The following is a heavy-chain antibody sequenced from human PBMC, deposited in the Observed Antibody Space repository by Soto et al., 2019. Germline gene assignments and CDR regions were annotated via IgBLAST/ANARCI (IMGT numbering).Heavy chain of an antibody. D-gene: IGHD6-13*01. V-gene: IGHV1-8*01. CDR1: GYSFTSYD. J-gene: IGHJ4*02. CDR3: AREAAAGLVY. CDR2: MNPNSDNT. Sequence: QVQLVQSGAEVKKPGASVKVSCKASGYSFTSYDINWVRQATGQGLEWMGWMNPNSDNTAYAQKFQGRVTMTRNTSISPVYMELSSLRSENTAVYYCAREAAAGLVYWGQGTLVTVSS.